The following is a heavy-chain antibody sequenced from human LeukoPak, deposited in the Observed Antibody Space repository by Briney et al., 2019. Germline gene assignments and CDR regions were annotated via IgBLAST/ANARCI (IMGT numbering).Heavy chain of an antibody. CDR3: ARDIFAEYYYYYYMDV. D-gene: IGHD2-15*01. Sequence: QTGGSLRLSCAASGFAFSSYWMSWVRQAPGKGLEWVANIKQDGREKYYVDSVKGRFTISRDNAKNSLYLQMNSLRAEDTAVYYCARDIFAEYYYYYYMDVWGKGTTVTVSS. V-gene: IGHV3-7*01. CDR1: GFAFSSYW. J-gene: IGHJ6*03. CDR2: IKQDGREK.